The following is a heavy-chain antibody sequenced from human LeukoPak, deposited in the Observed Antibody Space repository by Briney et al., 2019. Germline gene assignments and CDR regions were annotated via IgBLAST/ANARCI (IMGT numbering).Heavy chain of an antibody. Sequence: SETLSLTSTVSGGSISSYYWSWIRQPPGKGLEWIGYIYYSGSTNYNPSLKSRVTISVDTSKNQFSLKLSSVTAADTAVYYCERDLAYHGMDVWGQGTTVTVSS. D-gene: IGHD3-16*01. CDR1: GGSISSYY. CDR2: IYYSGST. V-gene: IGHV4-59*01. CDR3: ERDLAYHGMDV. J-gene: IGHJ6*02.